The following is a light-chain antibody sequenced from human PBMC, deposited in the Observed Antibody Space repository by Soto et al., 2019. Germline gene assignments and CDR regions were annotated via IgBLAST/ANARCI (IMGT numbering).Light chain of an antibody. CDR3: QQYNIWPLWT. CDR2: AAS. Sequence: DIQMTQSPSSLSASVGDRVTITCRASQSISSYLNWYQQKPGKAPKLLIYAASSLQSGVPSRFSGGGSETEFTLTISSLQSEDFAVYFCQQYNIWPLWTFGQGTKVEIK. J-gene: IGKJ1*01. V-gene: IGKV1-39*01. CDR1: QSISSY.